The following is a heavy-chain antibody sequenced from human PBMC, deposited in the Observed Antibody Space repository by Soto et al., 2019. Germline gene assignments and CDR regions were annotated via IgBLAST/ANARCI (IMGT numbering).Heavy chain of an antibody. J-gene: IGHJ4*02. Sequence: SETLSLTCTVSGGSIRGYYWGWIRQPPGKGLEWIGYMYYNGSPSYNPSLKSRGTMSVDKSKNQFSLKLSSVTAADTAVYYCARCMSIKTVTGGGYFDYWGQGTLVTVSS. D-gene: IGHD4-17*01. CDR2: MYYNGSP. CDR1: GGSIRGYY. V-gene: IGHV4-59*01. CDR3: ARCMSIKTVTGGGYFDY.